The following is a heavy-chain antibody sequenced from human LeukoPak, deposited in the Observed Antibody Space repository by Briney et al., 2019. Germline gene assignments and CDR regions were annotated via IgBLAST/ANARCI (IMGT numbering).Heavy chain of an antibody. CDR1: GGSISSYY. Sequence: SETLSLTCTVSGGSISSYYWSWIRQPAGKGLEWIGRIYTSGSTNYNPSLKSRVTMSVDTSKNQFSLKLSSVTAADTAVYFCARVVVAATGCWFDPWGQGTLVTVSS. CDR2: IYTSGST. J-gene: IGHJ5*02. CDR3: ARVVVAATGCWFDP. D-gene: IGHD2-15*01. V-gene: IGHV4-4*07.